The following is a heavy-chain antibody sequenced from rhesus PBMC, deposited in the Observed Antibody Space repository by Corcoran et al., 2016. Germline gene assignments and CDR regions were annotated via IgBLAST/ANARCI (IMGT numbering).Heavy chain of an antibody. CDR2: IYSSHGNS. CDR3: ARDGSSQNY. Sequence: QVPLQESGPGLLKPSDTLSLTCAVSGGPISGGYGRGRIRTPPGKGLGWIGRIYSSHGNSYYNPSLKSLVTISTDTSKNQFSLKLSSVTAADTAVYYCARDGSSQNYWGQGVLVTVSS. J-gene: IGHJ4*01. CDR1: GGPISGGYG. V-gene: IGHV4S7*01. D-gene: IGHD4-29*01.